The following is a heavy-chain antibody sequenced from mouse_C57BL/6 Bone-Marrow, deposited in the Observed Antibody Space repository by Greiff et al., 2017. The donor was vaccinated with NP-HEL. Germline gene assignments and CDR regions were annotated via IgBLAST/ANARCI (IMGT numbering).Heavy chain of an antibody. D-gene: IGHD1-1*01. CDR3: ASYYGSSYWFAY. J-gene: IGHJ3*01. CDR1: GFSLTSYG. V-gene: IGHV2-2*01. Sequence: QVQLKESGPGLVQPSQSLSITCTVSGFSLTSYGVHWVRQSPGKGLEWLGVLWSGGSTDYNVAFISRLSISKDNSKSQVFFKMNSLQADDTAIYYCASYYGSSYWFAYWGQGTLVTVSA. CDR2: LWSGGST.